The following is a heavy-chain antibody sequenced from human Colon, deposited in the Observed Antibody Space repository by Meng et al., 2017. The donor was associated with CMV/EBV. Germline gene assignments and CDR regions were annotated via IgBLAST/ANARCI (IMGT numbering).Heavy chain of an antibody. D-gene: IGHD7-27*01. CDR2: ISSSSSYI. V-gene: IGHV3-21*01. J-gene: IGHJ4*02. Sequence: GESLKISCAASGFTFSSYSMNWVRQAPGKGLEWVSSISSSSSYIYYADSVKGRFTISRDNAKNTLYVQMNSLRVEDTAVYYCATGDGYYYNYWGRGTLVTVSS. CDR3: ATGDGYYYNY. CDR1: GFTFSSYS.